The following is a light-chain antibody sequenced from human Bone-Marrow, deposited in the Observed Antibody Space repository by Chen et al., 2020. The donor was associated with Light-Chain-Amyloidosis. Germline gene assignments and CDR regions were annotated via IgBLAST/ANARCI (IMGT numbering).Light chain of an antibody. J-gene: IGLJ3*02. CDR3: QVWDRSSDRPV. CDR1: NIGSTS. V-gene: IGLV3-21*02. Sequence: SYVLTQPSSVSVAPGQTATIACGGNNIGSTSVHWSQQTPGQAALLAVYDDSARPSGIPERLSGSNSGNTATLTISRVEAGDEADYYCQVWDRSSDRPVFGGGTKLTVL. CDR2: DDS.